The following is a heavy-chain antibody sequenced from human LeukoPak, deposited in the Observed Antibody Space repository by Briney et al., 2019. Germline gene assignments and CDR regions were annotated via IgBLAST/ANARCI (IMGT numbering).Heavy chain of an antibody. Sequence: SETLSLTCTVSGGSINNYYWSWIRQPAGKGLEWIGRINASGRTNYNSALKSRVTMSVGTSKNQFSLKVKSVTAADTAVYYCAREYGDFDYWGQGTLVTVSS. CDR1: GGSINNYY. CDR2: INASGRT. D-gene: IGHD4-17*01. J-gene: IGHJ4*02. CDR3: AREYGDFDY. V-gene: IGHV4-4*07.